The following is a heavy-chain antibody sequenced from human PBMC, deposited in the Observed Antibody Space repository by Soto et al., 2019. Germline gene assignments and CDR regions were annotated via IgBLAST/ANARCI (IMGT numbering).Heavy chain of an antibody. J-gene: IGHJ3*02. D-gene: IGHD6-13*01. CDR2: VRNKANRYTT. CDR3: TRVRSSSWGLDDFDM. Sequence: GGSLRLSCAASGFTFSDHYMDWVRQAPGKGLEWVGSVRNKANRYTTEYAASVKGRFTISRDDSKNSLYLQMNSLQIEDTAVYYCTRVRSSSWGLDDFDMWGQGTMVTVSS. V-gene: IGHV3-72*01. CDR1: GFTFSDHY.